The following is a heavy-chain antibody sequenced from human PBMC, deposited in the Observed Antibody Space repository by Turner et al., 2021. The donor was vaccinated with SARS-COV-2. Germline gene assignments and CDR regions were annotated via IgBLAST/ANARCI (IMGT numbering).Heavy chain of an antibody. J-gene: IGHJ4*02. D-gene: IGHD2-15*01. Sequence: QLKLQESGPDLVKPSKTLSLPGTVSGTSFSISSYYWGWIRQRTGKGLEWIGTIYYSGSTYYNRSIKSRVTISVYTSKTQFSLKLSFVTAAYTAVYYCATLSFSDRLVLVVAATAFDYWGQGTLVTVSS. CDR1: GTSFSISSYY. CDR2: IYYSGST. CDR3: ATLSFSDRLVLVVAATAFDY. V-gene: IGHV4-39*01.